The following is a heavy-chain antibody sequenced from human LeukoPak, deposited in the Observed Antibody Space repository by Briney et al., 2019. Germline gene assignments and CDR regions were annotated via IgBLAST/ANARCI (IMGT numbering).Heavy chain of an antibody. CDR3: ACVAAAGNRPQYYYYGMDV. CDR2: IYYSGST. CDR1: GGSISSSSYY. D-gene: IGHD6-13*01. J-gene: IGHJ6*02. V-gene: IGHV4-39*07. Sequence: SETLSLTCTVSGGSISSSSYYWGWIRQPPGKGLEWIGSIYYSGSTYYNPSLKSRVTISVDTSKNQFSLKVSSVTAADTAVYYCACVAAAGNRPQYYYYGMDVWGQGTTVTVSS.